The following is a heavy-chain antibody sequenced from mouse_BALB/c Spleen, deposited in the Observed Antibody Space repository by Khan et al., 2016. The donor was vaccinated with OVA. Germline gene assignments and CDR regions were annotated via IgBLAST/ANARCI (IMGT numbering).Heavy chain of an antibody. D-gene: IGHD2-14*01. CDR2: IDPANGNT. CDR3: ARKAYRYDDFFDN. J-gene: IGHJ2*01. Sequence: VQLQQPGAVLVKPGASVNLSCTASGFNIKDTYMHLVKQRPAQGLEWIGRIDPANGNTKYDPKFQGKASITADTSFNTPYLQLSSLTSEDTSVFYCARKAYRYDDFFDNWGQGTTLTDSS. V-gene: IGHV14-3*02. CDR1: GFNIKDTY.